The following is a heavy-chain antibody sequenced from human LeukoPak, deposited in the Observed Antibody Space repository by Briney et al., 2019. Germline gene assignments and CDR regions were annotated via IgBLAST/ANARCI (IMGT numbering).Heavy chain of an antibody. V-gene: IGHV4-38-2*01. Sequence: PSETLSLTCAVSDYSISSDYYWAWIRQPPGKGLEWIGCIYHSGNTCYNPSLKSQITISVDTSKNQFSLKVSSVTAADTAVYYCASSKSGYIDYWGQGTLVTVSS. CDR2: IYHSGNT. CDR3: ASSKSGYIDY. J-gene: IGHJ4*02. D-gene: IGHD1-26*01. CDR1: DYSISSDYY.